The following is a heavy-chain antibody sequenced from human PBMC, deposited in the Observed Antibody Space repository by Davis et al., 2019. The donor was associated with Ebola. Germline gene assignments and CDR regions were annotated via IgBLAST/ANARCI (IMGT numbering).Heavy chain of an antibody. Sequence: MPSETLSLTCAVYGGSLSGYYWSWIRQPPGKGLEWIGEINHSGSTNYNPSLKSRVTISVDTSKNQFSLKLSSVTAADTAVYCCARGRYCSSTSCYLWFDPWGQGTLVTVSS. V-gene: IGHV4-34*01. J-gene: IGHJ5*02. CDR1: GGSLSGYY. CDR3: ARGRYCSSTSCYLWFDP. CDR2: INHSGST. D-gene: IGHD2-2*01.